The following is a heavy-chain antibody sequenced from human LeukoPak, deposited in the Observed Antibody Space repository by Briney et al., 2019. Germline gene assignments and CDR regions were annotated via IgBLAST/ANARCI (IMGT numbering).Heavy chain of an antibody. D-gene: IGHD5-18*01. CDR3: ARRFVYTAQVYYFDY. CDR1: GYXFTSYW. CDR2: IYPGDSDT. Sequence: GESLKISCNGSGYXFTSYWICWVRQMPGKGLEWMGIIYPGDSDTRYSPPFQGRVDISSAESISTAHFQWSSLKASDTDMYYCARRFVYTAQVYYFDYWGQGTLVTVSS. V-gene: IGHV5-51*01. J-gene: IGHJ4*02.